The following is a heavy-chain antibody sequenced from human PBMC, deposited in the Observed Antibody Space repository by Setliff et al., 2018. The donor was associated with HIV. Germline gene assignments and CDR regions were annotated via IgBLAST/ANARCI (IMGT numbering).Heavy chain of an antibody. CDR2: IYWNDDK. D-gene: IGHD3-22*01. CDR3: AHRLSYYDTSGYYSYYFDY. V-gene: IGHV2-5*01. CDR1: TNGVA. J-gene: IGHJ4*02. Sequence: TNGVAVGWIRQPPGKALEWLALIYWNDDKRYSPSLKSRLTIAKDTSKNQVVLTMTNMDPVDTATYYCAHRLSYYDTSGYYSYYFDYWGQGTLVTVSS.